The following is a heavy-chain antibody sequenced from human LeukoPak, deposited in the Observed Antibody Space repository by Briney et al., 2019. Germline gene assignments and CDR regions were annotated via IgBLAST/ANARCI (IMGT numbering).Heavy chain of an antibody. V-gene: IGHV3-21*01. CDR1: GFTFSSYS. Sequence: GRSLRLSCAASGFTFSSYSMNWVRQAPGKGLEWVSSISSSSSYIYYADSVKGRFTISRDNAKNSLYLQMNSLRAEDTAVYYCARVLAGIAAADFDYWGQGTLVTVSS. CDR2: ISSSSSYI. J-gene: IGHJ4*02. D-gene: IGHD6-13*01. CDR3: ARVLAGIAAADFDY.